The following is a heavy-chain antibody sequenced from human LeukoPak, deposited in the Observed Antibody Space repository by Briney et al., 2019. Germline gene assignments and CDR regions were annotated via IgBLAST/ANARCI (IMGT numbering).Heavy chain of an antibody. CDR3: ASSAPKVHPAFDI. J-gene: IGHJ3*02. CDR1: GYTFTSYY. CDR2: INPSGGST. D-gene: IGHD1-1*01. Sequence: ASVKVSCKASGYTFTSYYMRWVRQAPGQELEWMGIINPSGGSTSYAQKFQGRVTMTRDMSTSTVYMELSSLRSEDTAVYYCASSAPKVHPAFDIWGQGTMVTVSS. V-gene: IGHV1-46*01.